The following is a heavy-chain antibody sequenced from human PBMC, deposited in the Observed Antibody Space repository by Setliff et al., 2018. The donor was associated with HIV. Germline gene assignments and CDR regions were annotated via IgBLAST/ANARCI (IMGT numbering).Heavy chain of an antibody. CDR1: GGSISSYY. V-gene: IGHV4-4*08. D-gene: IGHD3-9*01. CDR3: ASYDILTGYYGHYFDY. Sequence: SETLSLTCTVSGGSISSYYWSWIRQPPGKGLEWIGYIYTSGSTNYNPSLKSRVTISVDTSKNQFSLKLRSVTAADTAVYYGASYDILTGYYGHYFDYWGQGTLVTVSS. CDR2: IYTSGST. J-gene: IGHJ4*02.